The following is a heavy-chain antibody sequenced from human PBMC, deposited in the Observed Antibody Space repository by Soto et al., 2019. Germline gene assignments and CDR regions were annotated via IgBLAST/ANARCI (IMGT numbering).Heavy chain of an antibody. V-gene: IGHV4-39*01. CDR2: IYYSGST. Sequence: SETLSLTCTVSGGSISSSSYYWGWIRQPPGKGLEWIGSIYYSGSTYYNPSLKSRVTISVDTSKNQFSLKLSSVTAADTAVYYCASTTDYYYGMDVWGQGTTVTVSS. CDR3: ASTTDYYYGMDV. D-gene: IGHD4-17*01. CDR1: GGSISSSSYY. J-gene: IGHJ6*02.